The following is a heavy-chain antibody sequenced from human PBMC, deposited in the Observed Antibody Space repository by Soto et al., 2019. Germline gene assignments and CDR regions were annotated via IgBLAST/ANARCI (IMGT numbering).Heavy chain of an antibody. CDR1: GYTFTGYY. J-gene: IGHJ5*02. Sequence: QVPLVQSGAEVKKPGASVKVSCKASGYTFTGYYMHWVRQAPGQGLEWMGWINPNSGGTNYAQKFQGWVTMTRDTSISTAYMELSRLRSDDTAVYYCARVGGGYCSGATCFGFDPWGQGTLVTVSS. D-gene: IGHD2-15*01. CDR2: INPNSGGT. CDR3: ARVGGGYCSGATCFGFDP. V-gene: IGHV1-2*04.